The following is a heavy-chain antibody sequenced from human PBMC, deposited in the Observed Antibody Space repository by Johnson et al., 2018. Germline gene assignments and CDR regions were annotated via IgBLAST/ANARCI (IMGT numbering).Heavy chain of an antibody. Sequence: VQLVQAGGGLVQPGGSLRVSCVASGFTFSSYAMSWVRQAPGRGLEWVSVIRGSGGSKYYADSVKGRFTISRDNSKNTLYLQMNSLRAEDTDVYYCAKGTSGSGWYSEIDYWGQGTLVTVSS. V-gene: IGHV3-23*04. D-gene: IGHD6-19*01. J-gene: IGHJ4*02. CDR1: GFTFSSYA. CDR3: AKGTSGSGWYSEIDY. CDR2: IRGSGGSK.